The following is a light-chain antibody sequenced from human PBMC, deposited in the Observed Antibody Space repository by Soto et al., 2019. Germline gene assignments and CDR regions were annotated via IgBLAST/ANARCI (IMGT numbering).Light chain of an antibody. CDR1: QSVSSGY. V-gene: IGKV3-20*01. CDR3: QQFRTSPVYT. Sequence: VLTQSPGTLSLSPGERATLSCRVSQSVSSGYLAWYQQKPGQAPRLLIYGGSNRAAGIPDRCSGSGSGADFALTITRLEPEDFAMYFCHCQQFRTSPVYTFGQGTNLEIK. J-gene: IGKJ2*01. CDR2: GGS.